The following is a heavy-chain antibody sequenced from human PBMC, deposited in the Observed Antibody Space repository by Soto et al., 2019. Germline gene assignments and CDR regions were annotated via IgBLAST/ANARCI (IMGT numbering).Heavy chain of an antibody. CDR1: GFTFSSYA. D-gene: IGHD6-13*01. V-gene: IGHV3-23*01. J-gene: IGHJ6*02. CDR3: AKDSIAAAGAHAYTIYYYYGMDV. CDR2: ISGSGGST. Sequence: GGSLRLSCAASGFTFSSYAMSWVRQAPGKGLEWVSAISGSGGSTYYADSVKGRFTIPRDNSKNTLYLQMNSLRAEDTAVYYCAKDSIAAAGAHAYTIYYYYGMDVWGQGTTVTVSS.